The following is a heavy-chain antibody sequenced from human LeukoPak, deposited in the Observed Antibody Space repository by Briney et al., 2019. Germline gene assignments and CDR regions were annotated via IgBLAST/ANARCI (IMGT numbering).Heavy chain of an antibody. V-gene: IGHV4-59*01. CDR1: GGSISSYY. Sequence: SETLSLTCTVPGGSISSYYWSWIRHPPGKGLEWIGYIYNSGSTNYNPSLKSRVTISVDTSKNQFSLKLSSVTAADTAVYYCARGGAAPGAFDVWGQGTVVTASS. CDR3: ARGGAAPGAFDV. D-gene: IGHD2-15*01. J-gene: IGHJ3*01. CDR2: IYNSGST.